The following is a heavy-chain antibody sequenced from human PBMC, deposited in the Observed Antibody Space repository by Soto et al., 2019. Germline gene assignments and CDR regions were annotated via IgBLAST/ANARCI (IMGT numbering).Heavy chain of an antibody. D-gene: IGHD3-3*01. Sequence: SETLSLTCTVSGGSISSSSYYWGWIRQPPGKGLEWIGSIFYSGSTYYNPSLKSRVTISVDTSKNQFSLKLTSLTAADTGVYYCARAKGGRIFPQRSTNWFDTWGQGTQVTVSS. CDR1: GGSISSSSYY. V-gene: IGHV4-39*01. CDR2: IFYSGST. CDR3: ARAKGGRIFPQRSTNWFDT. J-gene: IGHJ5*02.